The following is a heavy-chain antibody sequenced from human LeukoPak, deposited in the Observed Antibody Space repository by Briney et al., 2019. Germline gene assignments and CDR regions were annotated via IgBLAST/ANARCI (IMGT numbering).Heavy chain of an antibody. V-gene: IGHV3-30*02. D-gene: IGHD2-2*01. CDR1: GFTFGSYG. CDR3: AKGSVGYCSSTSCYGDAFDI. Sequence: GGSLRLSCAASGFTFGSYGIHWVRQAPGKGLEWVAFIRYDGNNKYYADSVKGRFTISRDNSKNTLHLQMNSLRAEDTAVYYCAKGSVGYCSSTSCYGDAFDIWGQGTMVTVSS. J-gene: IGHJ3*02. CDR2: IRYDGNNK.